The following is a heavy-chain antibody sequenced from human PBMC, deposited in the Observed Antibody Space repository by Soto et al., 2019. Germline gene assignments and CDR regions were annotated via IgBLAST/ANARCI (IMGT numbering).Heavy chain of an antibody. CDR1: GDSLRGQS. Sequence: SETLSLGCTVVGDSLRGQSWNWIRQSPGKGRGLIGFIYQSGSTYYNPSLKSRVTMSVDTSKNQFSLKLSSVTAADTAVYYCARESQYGSGWLAFDYWGQGALVTISS. D-gene: IGHD6-19*01. J-gene: IGHJ4*02. CDR2: IYQSGST. V-gene: IGHV4-30-2*06. CDR3: ARESQYGSGWLAFDY.